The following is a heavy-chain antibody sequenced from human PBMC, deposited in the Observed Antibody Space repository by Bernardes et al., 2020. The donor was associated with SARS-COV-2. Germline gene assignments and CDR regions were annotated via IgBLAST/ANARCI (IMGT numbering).Heavy chain of an antibody. V-gene: IGHV5-51*01. CDR2: VYPDDSDT. CDR3: ARQMRPASVSHWYLDL. CDR1: GYNFVDYW. J-gene: IGHJ2*01. Sequence: GESLTISCQGSGYNFVDYWIVWVRQTPGSGLEWMGFVYPDDSDTRYSPSFQGLVTFSVDRSINTVYVHWTSLKDSDSATYFCARQMRPASVSHWYLDLWGRGTLVTVSS.